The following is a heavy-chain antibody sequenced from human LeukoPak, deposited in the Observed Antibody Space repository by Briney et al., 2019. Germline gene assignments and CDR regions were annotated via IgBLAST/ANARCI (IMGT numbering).Heavy chain of an antibody. CDR2: IYYSGST. CDR1: GGSISSYY. V-gene: IGHV4-59*01. J-gene: IGHJ5*02. D-gene: IGHD2-2*01. Sequence: PSETLSLTCTVPGGSISSYYWSWIRQPPGKGLEWIGYIYYSGSTNYNPSLKSRVTISVDTSKNQFSLKLSSVTAADTAVYYCARVGRLGYCSSTSCYWDNWFDPWGQGTLVTVSS. CDR3: ARVGRLGYCSSTSCYWDNWFDP.